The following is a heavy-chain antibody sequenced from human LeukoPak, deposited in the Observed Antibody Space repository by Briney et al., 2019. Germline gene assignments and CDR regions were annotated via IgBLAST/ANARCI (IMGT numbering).Heavy chain of an antibody. J-gene: IGHJ4*02. V-gene: IGHV4-39*01. CDR2: IYYSGST. D-gene: IGHD1-26*01. CDR1: GGSISSSSYY. Sequence: SSETLSLTCTVSGGSISSSSYYLGWIRQPPGKGLEWIGSIYYSGSTYYNPSLKSRVTISVDTSKNQFSLKLSSVTAADTAVYYCARQIGPLGPFDYWGQGTLVTVSS. CDR3: ARQIGPLGPFDY.